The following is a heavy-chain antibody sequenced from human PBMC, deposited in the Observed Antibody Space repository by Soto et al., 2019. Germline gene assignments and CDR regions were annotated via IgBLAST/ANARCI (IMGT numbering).Heavy chain of an antibody. D-gene: IGHD1-26*01. Sequence: PGESLKISCKGSGYSFATHWVAWVRQMPEKGLEWIGAIYPGDSDTKYSSAFRGHVTISADTSVSTAYLQWRSLAATESAIYYCARYSGSYWHYLDFWGQGTLVTVSS. CDR2: IYPGDSDT. CDR1: GYSFATHW. V-gene: IGHV5-51*01. J-gene: IGHJ4*02. CDR3: ARYSGSYWHYLDF.